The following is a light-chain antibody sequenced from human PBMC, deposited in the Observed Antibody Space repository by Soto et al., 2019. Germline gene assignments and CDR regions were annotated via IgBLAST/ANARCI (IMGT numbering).Light chain of an antibody. J-gene: IGKJ1*01. CDR3: QPYGSSGT. V-gene: IGKV3-15*01. CDR1: QSVSIL. Sequence: EIVMTQSPATLAVSAGEGASLCCRASQSVSILLAWYQQKPGQAPRLLIHGATTRATGIPARFSGSGSGADFTLTISRLEPEDFAVYYCQPYGSSGTVGQGTKVDIK. CDR2: GAT.